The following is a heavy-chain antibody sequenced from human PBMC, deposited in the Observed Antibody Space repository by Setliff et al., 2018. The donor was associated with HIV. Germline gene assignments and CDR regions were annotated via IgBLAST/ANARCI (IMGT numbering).Heavy chain of an antibody. CDR3: ARALRWSAPLDH. Sequence: NPSETLSLTCNVSGGSVSRYSWSWIRQPPGKGLEWIGYTYNSGDTDYSPSLESRVTISVDTSKNQFSLKLRSVTAADTAVYFCARALRWSAPLDHWGLGTLVTVSS. D-gene: IGHD2-15*01. V-gene: IGHV4-59*02. J-gene: IGHJ4*02. CDR1: GGSVSRYS. CDR2: TYNSGDT.